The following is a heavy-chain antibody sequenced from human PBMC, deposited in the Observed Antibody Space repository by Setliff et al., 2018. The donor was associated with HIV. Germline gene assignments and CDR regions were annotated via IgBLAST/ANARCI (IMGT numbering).Heavy chain of an antibody. V-gene: IGHV4-39*01. D-gene: IGHD1-1*01. CDR1: GDSINPNDYY. CDR2: VYSIGTT. CDR3: PRPTCGLGTGHYFDH. Sequence: PSETLSLTCSVSGDSINPNDYYWAWIRQPPGKGLEWIGSVYSIGTTYYNPSLHGRVTISLDTSKNQVSLRLTSVTAADTAIYYCPRPTCGLGTGHYFDHWGQGALVTVSS. J-gene: IGHJ4*02.